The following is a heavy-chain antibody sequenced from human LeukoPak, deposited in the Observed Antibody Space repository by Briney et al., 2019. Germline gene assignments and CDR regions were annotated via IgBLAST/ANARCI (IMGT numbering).Heavy chain of an antibody. CDR1: GFPFSSCA. CDR2: LSGVGRST. J-gene: IGHJ4*02. D-gene: IGHD5-18*01. V-gene: IGHV3-23*01. CDR3: EKDLVDTAMVTFFYYDSSGEPLDY. Sequence: AGGSLRLSCAASGFPFSSCAMSWVRQAPGKGLGWVSALSGVGRSTYYAYSVKGRFTISRDNSKNTLYLQMNSLRAEDTAVYYCEKDLVDTAMVTFFYYDSSGEPLDYWGQGTLVTVSS.